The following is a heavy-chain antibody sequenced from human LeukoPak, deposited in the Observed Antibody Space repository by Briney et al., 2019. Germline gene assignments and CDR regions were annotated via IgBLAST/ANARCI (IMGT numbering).Heavy chain of an antibody. CDR3: ARVDYYDSSGYLQGAYFDY. J-gene: IGHJ4*02. V-gene: IGHV4-59*01. D-gene: IGHD3-22*01. Sequence: SETLSLTCTVSGGSISSYYWSWIRQAPGKGLEWIGYIYYSGSTNYNPSLKSRVTISVDTSKNQFSLKLSSVTAADTAVYYCARVDYYDSSGYLQGAYFDYWGQGTLVTVSS. CDR1: GGSISSYY. CDR2: IYYSGST.